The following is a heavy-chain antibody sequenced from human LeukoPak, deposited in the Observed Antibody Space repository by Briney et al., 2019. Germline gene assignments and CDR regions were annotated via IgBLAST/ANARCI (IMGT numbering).Heavy chain of an antibody. CDR1: GFTFSSYS. V-gene: IGHV3-73*01. CDR2: IRSKANSYAT. CDR3: TRLSYDFWSGPGYYFDY. J-gene: IGHJ4*02. Sequence: GGSLRLXCAASGFTFSSYSMNWVRQASGKGLEWVGRIRSKANSYATAYAASVKGRFTISRDDSKNTAYLQMNSLKTEDTAVYYCTRLSYDFWSGPGYYFDYWGQGTLVTVSS. D-gene: IGHD3-3*01.